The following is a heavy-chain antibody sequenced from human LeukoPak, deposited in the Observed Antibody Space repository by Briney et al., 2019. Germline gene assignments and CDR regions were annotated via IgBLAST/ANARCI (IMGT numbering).Heavy chain of an antibody. D-gene: IGHD6-13*01. CDR2: INHSGST. CDR3: ARGAWGSSRSVSDY. V-gene: IGHV4-34*01. J-gene: IGHJ4*02. CDR1: GGSFSGYY. Sequence: PSETLSPTCAVYGGSFSGYYWSWIRQPPGKGLEWIGEINHSGSTNYNPSLKSRVTISVDTSKNQFSLKLSSVTAADTAVYYCARGAWGSSRSVSDYWGQGTLVTVSS.